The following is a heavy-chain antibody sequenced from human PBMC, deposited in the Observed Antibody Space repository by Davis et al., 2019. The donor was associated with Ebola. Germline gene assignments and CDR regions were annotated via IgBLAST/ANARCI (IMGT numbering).Heavy chain of an antibody. D-gene: IGHD3-3*01. CDR1: GYTFTSYG. CDR3: ARDWSGY. Sequence: ASVKVPCKASGYTFTSYGISWARQAPGQGLEWMGWISADNGNTNYEQKYQGRVTITTDTSTSTAYMELRSLKSDDTAVYDCARDWSGYWGQGTLVTVSS. V-gene: IGHV1-18*01. CDR2: ISADNGNT. J-gene: IGHJ4*02.